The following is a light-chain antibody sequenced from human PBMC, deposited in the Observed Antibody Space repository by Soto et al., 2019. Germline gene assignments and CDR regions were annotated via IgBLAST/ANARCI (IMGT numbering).Light chain of an antibody. CDR3: TSYTTSSTLVV. CDR1: SSDVGGYNY. V-gene: IGLV2-14*01. CDR2: EVS. Sequence: QSVLTHPASVSGSPGQSITISCTGTSSDVGGYNYVSWYQHHPGKAPKLMLYEVSNRPSGVSNRFSGSKSGNTASLTISGLQAEDEADYYCTSYTTSSTLVVFGSGTKVTVL. J-gene: IGLJ1*01.